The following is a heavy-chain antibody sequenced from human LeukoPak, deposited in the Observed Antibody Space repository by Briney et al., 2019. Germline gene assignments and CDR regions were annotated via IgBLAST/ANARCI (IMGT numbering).Heavy chain of an antibody. CDR1: GFTFDDYT. CDR3: AKDSPGGFDY. D-gene: IGHD2-15*01. V-gene: IGHV3-43*01. CDR2: ISWDGGST. Sequence: GGSLRLSCAASGFTFDDYTMHWVRHAPGKGLEWVSLISWDGGSTYYADSVKGRFTISRDDSKNSLYLQMNSLRTEDTALYYCAKDSPGGFDYWGQGTLVTVSS. J-gene: IGHJ4*01.